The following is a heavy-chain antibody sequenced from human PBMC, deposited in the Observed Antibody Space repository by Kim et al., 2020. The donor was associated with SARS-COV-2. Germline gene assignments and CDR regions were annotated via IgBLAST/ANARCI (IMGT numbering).Heavy chain of an antibody. CDR1: GFTFSSYA. CDR2: ISYDGSNK. J-gene: IGHJ4*02. V-gene: IGHV3-30*04. Sequence: GGSLRLSCAASGFTFSSYAMHWVRQAPGKGLEWVAVISYDGSNKYYADSVKGRFTISRDNSKNTLYLQMNSLRAEDTAVYYCARASKGVGASRLYYFDYWGQGTLVTVSS. D-gene: IGHD1-26*01. CDR3: ARASKGVGASRLYYFDY.